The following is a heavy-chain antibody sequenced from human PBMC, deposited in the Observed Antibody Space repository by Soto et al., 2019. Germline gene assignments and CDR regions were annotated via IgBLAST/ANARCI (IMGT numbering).Heavy chain of an antibody. D-gene: IGHD2-2*01. CDR3: ERRHPYCSSTSCLDY. CDR2: IYYTGST. J-gene: IGHJ4*02. Sequence: TSETLSLTCTVSGGFISSYYWSWIRQPPGKGLEWIGDIYYTGSTNYNPSLKSRVSISVDTSKSQFSLKLYSVTAADTAVYFCERRHPYCSSTSCLDYWGQGTLVTVSS. V-gene: IGHV4-59*08. CDR1: GGFISSYY.